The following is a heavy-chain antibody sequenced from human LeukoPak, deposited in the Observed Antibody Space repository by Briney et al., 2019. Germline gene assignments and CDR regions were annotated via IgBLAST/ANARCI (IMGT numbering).Heavy chain of an antibody. CDR3: ARSDERYRVIDY. Sequence: PGGSLRLSCAASGFTFSSYTMNWVRQAPGKGLEWVSYISSSSYTIYYADSVKGQFTISRDNAQNSLYLQMNSLRVEDTAVYYCARSDERYRVIDYWGQGTLVTVSS. V-gene: IGHV3-48*04. CDR2: ISSSSYTI. D-gene: IGHD5-24*01. J-gene: IGHJ4*02. CDR1: GFTFSSYT.